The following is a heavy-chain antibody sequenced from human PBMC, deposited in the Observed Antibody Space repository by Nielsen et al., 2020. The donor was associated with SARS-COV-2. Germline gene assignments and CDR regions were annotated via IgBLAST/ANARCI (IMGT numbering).Heavy chain of an antibody. CDR1: GGSISSSSYY. J-gene: IGHJ4*02. Sequence: ETLSLTCTVSGGSISSSSYYWGWIRQPPGKGLEWVSAISGSGGSTYYADSVKGRFTISRDNSKNTLYLQMNSLRAEDTAVYYCARGLSGGTYSLDHWGQGTLVTVSS. V-gene: IGHV3-23*01. CDR3: ARGLSGGTYSLDH. CDR2: ISGSGGST. D-gene: IGHD1-26*01.